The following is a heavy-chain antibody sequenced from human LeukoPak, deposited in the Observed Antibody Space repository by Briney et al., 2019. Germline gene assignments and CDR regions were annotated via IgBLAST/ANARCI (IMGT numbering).Heavy chain of an antibody. CDR2: IIPIFGTA. CDR1: GGTFSSYA. CDR3: ARPDSSSYLSYGMDV. D-gene: IGHD6-13*01. Sequence: ASVKVSCKASGGTFSSYAISWVRQAPGQGPEWMGGIIPIFGTANYAQKFQGRVTITADKSTSTAYMELSSLRSEDTAVYYCARPDSSSYLSYGMDVWGKGTTVTVSS. J-gene: IGHJ6*04. V-gene: IGHV1-69*06.